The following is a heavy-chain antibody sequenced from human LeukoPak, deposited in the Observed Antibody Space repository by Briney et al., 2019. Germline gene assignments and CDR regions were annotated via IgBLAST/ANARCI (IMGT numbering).Heavy chain of an antibody. V-gene: IGHV4-59*08. CDR1: GGSIGRDY. CDR3: AKYGNSGWVIDS. J-gene: IGHJ4*02. CDR2: IYYNGAT. D-gene: IGHD6-19*01. Sequence: SETLFLTCTVSGGSIGRDYWTWIRQPPGKGLEYIGYIYYNGATNYNPSLKSRVTISVDTSKNQFSLKLSSVTAADTAVYFCAKYGNSGWVIDSWGQGTLVTVSS.